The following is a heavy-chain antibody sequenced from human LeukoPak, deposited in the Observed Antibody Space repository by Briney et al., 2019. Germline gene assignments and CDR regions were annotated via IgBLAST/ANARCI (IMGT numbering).Heavy chain of an antibody. J-gene: IGHJ4*02. CDR3: ARAVAAADSY. CDR1: GFTFSNAW. V-gene: IGHV3-7*04. Sequence: GGSLRLSCAVSGFTFSNAWMSWVRQAPGKGLEWVANINQDGSKKYYVDSVKGRFTISRDNVKNSVYLQMNSLRAEDTAVYSCARAVAAADSYWGRGTLVTVSS. D-gene: IGHD6-13*01. CDR2: INQDGSKK.